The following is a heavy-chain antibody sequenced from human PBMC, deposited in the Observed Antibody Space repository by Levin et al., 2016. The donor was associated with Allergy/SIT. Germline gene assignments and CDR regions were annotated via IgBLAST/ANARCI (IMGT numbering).Heavy chain of an antibody. Sequence: ASVKVSCKASGYTFDTYGISWVRQAPGQGLEWIGWVSTYKDNTNYAQKFQDRVTMTTDTSASTVYMELRSLTYDDTAVYYCARDRARRAVVPNTFDYWGQGTLVTVSS. CDR1: GYTFDTYG. J-gene: IGHJ4*02. D-gene: IGHD3-22*01. CDR2: VSTYKDNT. CDR3: ARDRARRAVVPNTFDY. V-gene: IGHV1-18*01.